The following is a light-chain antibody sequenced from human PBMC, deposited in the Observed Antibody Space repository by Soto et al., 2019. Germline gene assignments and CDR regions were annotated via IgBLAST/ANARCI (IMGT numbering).Light chain of an antibody. J-gene: IGKJ5*01. Sequence: EIVMTQSPATLSVSPGERATISCRASQSVSSNLAWHQQKPGQAPRILIYDASTSATGIPARFSGSGSATEFTLTISSLQPEDFADYYCQQYNNSPITFGQGTKLEI. CDR1: QSVSSN. V-gene: IGKV3-15*01. CDR2: DAS. CDR3: QQYNNSPIT.